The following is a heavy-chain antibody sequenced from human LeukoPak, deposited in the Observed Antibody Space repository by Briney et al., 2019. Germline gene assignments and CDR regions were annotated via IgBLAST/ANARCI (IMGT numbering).Heavy chain of an antibody. V-gene: IGHV1-2*02. CDR1: GYTFTGYY. CDR2: INPNSGGT. J-gene: IGHJ6*03. Sequence: ASATVSCKASGYTFTGYYMHWVRQAPGQGLEWMGWINPNSGGTNYAQKFQGRVTMTRDTSISTAYMELSRLRSDDTAVYYCARDRSSPVPYYMDVWGKGTTVTISS. D-gene: IGHD6-19*01. CDR3: ARDRSSPVPYYMDV.